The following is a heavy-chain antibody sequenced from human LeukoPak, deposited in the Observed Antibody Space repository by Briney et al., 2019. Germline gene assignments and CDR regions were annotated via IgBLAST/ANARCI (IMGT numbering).Heavy chain of an antibody. CDR3: ARGSDYYYYGMDV. CDR1: GGSFSGYY. CDR2: INHSGST. V-gene: IGHV4-34*01. J-gene: IGHJ6*02. Sequence: SETLSLTCAVYGGSFSGYYWSWIRQPPGKGLEWIGEINHSGSTNHNPSLKSRVTISVDTSKNQFSLKLSSVTAADTAVYYCARGSDYYYYGMDVWGQGTTVTVSS.